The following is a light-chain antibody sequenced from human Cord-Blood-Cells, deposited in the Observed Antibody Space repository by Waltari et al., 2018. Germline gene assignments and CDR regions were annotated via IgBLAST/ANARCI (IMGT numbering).Light chain of an antibody. V-gene: IGLV3-1*01. CDR1: KLGDKY. CDR2: QDS. CDR3: QAWDSSTVV. Sequence: SYELTQPPSVSVSPGQTASITCSGDKLGDKYACWYQQKPGQSPVLVIYQDSKRPSGIPARFVGANSGNTATLTISGTQAMEEADYYCQAWDSSTVVFGGGTKLTVL. J-gene: IGLJ2*01.